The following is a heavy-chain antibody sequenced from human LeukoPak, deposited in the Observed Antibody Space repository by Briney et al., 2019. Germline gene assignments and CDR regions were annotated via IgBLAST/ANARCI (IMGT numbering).Heavy chain of an antibody. J-gene: IGHJ4*02. Sequence: KPSETLSLTCTVSGGSISSYYWSWIRQPPGKGLEWIGYIYYSGSTNYNPSLKSRVTISVDTSKNQFSLKLSSVTAADTAVYYCARVRAAAAGPEGSRVFDYWGQGTLVTVSS. CDR3: ARVRAAAAGPEGSRVFDY. CDR1: GGSISSYY. CDR2: IYYSGST. V-gene: IGHV4-59*01. D-gene: IGHD6-13*01.